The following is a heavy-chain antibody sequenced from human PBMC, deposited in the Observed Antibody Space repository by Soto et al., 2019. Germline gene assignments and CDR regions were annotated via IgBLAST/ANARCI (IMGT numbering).Heavy chain of an antibody. Sequence: ASVKFSCKASGYTFSSYAMHWVRQAPGQRLEWMGWINAGNSNTKYSQKFQGRVTITKNTSASTAYMELSSLRSEDTAVYYCARGPLRNWFDPWGQGTLVTVS. J-gene: IGHJ5*02. CDR3: ARGPLRNWFDP. V-gene: IGHV1-3*01. CDR1: GYTFSSYA. CDR2: INAGNSNT.